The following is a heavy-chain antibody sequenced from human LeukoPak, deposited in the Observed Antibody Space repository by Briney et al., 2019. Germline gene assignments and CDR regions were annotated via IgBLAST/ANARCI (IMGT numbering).Heavy chain of an antibody. J-gene: IGHJ5*02. D-gene: IGHD3-22*01. V-gene: IGHV3-30-3*01. CDR1: GFTFSSYA. CDR3: ASLYYHDSA. CDR2: ISHDGSNK. Sequence: GGSVRLSCAASGFTFSSYAMHWVRQAPGKGLEWVAVISHDGSNKYYADSVKGRFTISRDNSKNTLYLQMNSLRAEDTAVYYCASLYYHDSAWGQGTLVTVSS.